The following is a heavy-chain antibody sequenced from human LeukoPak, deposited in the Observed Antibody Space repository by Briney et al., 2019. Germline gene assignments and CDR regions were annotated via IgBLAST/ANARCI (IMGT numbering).Heavy chain of an antibody. V-gene: IGHV4-34*01. J-gene: IGHJ5*02. CDR3: ARGSVVVVPAARKGWFDP. D-gene: IGHD2-2*01. CDR2: INHSGST. CDR1: GGSFSGYY. Sequence: PSETLSLTCAVYGGSFSGYYWSWIRQPPGKGLEWIGEINHSGSTNYNPSLKSRVTISVDTSKNQFSLKLSSVTAADTAVYYCARGSVVVVPAARKGWFDPWGQGTLVTVSS.